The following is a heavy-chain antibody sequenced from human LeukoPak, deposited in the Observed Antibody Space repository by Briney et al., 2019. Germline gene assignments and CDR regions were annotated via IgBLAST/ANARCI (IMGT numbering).Heavy chain of an antibody. Sequence: GGSLRLSCAASGFTFSSYGMHWVRQAPGKGLEWVAVISYDGSNKYYADSVKGRFTISRDNSKNTLYLQMNSLRAEDTAVYYCARDSRSSSLKWGQGTLVTVSS. D-gene: IGHD6-13*01. CDR1: GFTFSSYG. CDR2: ISYDGSNK. J-gene: IGHJ4*02. CDR3: ARDSRSSSLK. V-gene: IGHV3-30*03.